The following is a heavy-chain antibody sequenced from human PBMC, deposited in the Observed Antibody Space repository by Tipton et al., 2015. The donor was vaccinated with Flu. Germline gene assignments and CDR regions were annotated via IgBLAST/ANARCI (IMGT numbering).Heavy chain of an antibody. J-gene: IGHJ6*02. V-gene: IGHV4-38-2*02. CDR1: GYSIRSGYY. D-gene: IGHD4-11*01. CDR2: FFHSGST. Sequence: LRLSCSVSGYSIRSGYYWGWIRQPPGKGLEWIGNFFHSGSTYYNPSLKSRVTISEDRSRNQFSLKLSSVTAADTAVYYCARDRRLPQGYYGMDVWGQGTTVTVSS. CDR3: ARDRRLPQGYYGMDV.